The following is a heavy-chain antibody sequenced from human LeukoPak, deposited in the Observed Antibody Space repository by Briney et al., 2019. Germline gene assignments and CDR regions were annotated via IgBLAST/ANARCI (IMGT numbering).Heavy chain of an antibody. J-gene: IGHJ6*02. CDR3: ARDRFLWFGESSRYYYGMDV. CDR1: GGSFSGYH. D-gene: IGHD3-10*01. Sequence: SETLSLTCAVYGGSFSGYHWSWIRQPPGKGLEWIGEINHSGSTNYNPSLKSRVTISVDTSKNQFSLKLSSVTAADTAVYYCARDRFLWFGESSRYYYGMDVWGQGTTVTVSS. V-gene: IGHV4-34*01. CDR2: INHSGST.